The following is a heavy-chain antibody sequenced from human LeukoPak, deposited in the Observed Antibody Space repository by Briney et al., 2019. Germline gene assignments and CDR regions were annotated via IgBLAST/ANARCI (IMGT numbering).Heavy chain of an antibody. CDR2: ISSSSSYM. Sequence: GGSLRLSCAASGFTFSSYTMNWVRQAPGKGLEWVSSISSSSSYMYYADSVKGRFTISRDNAKNSLYLQMNSLRAEDTAVYYCARTIEMATISYFDYWGQGTLVTVSS. V-gene: IGHV3-21*01. CDR1: GFTFSSYT. CDR3: ARTIEMATISYFDY. J-gene: IGHJ4*02. D-gene: IGHD5-24*01.